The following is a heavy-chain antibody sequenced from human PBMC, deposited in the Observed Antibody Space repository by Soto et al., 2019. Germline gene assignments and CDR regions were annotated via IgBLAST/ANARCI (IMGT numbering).Heavy chain of an antibody. Sequence: GGSLRLSCAASGFTFSSYAMSWVRQAPGKGLEWVSAISGSGGSTYYADSVKGRFTISRDNSKNTLHLQMNSLRAEDTAVYYCANSGRYYYDSSGNWFDPWGQGTLVTVSS. CDR2: ISGSGGST. CDR1: GFTFSSYA. V-gene: IGHV3-23*01. J-gene: IGHJ5*02. D-gene: IGHD3-22*01. CDR3: ANSGRYYYDSSGNWFDP.